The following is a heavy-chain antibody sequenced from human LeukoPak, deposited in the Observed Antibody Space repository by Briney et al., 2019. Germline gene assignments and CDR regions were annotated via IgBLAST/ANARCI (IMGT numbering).Heavy chain of an antibody. CDR2: INHSGST. CDR1: GGSFSGYY. V-gene: IGHV4-34*01. J-gene: IGHJ3*02. Sequence: SETLSLTCAVYGGSFSGYYWSWIRQPPGKGLEWIGEINHSGSTNYNPSLKSRVTISVDTSKNQFSQKLSSVTAADTAVYYCARARSGAFDIWGQGTMVTVSS. CDR3: ARARSGAFDI.